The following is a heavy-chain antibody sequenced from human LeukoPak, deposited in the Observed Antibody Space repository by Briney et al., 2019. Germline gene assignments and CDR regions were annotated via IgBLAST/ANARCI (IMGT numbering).Heavy chain of an antibody. CDR2: ICYSGSA. CDR3: AKWNPIALGGTGGFDY. Sequence: SETLSLTCTVSGGSISSSSYCWGWIRQPPGKGLEWTGHICYSGSAYFNPSLKSRITISVDTSKNQFSLKLSSVTAADTAVYYCAKWNPIALGGTGGFDYWGQGALVTVSS. CDR1: GGSISSSSYC. D-gene: IGHD6-19*01. J-gene: IGHJ4*02. V-gene: IGHV4-39*01.